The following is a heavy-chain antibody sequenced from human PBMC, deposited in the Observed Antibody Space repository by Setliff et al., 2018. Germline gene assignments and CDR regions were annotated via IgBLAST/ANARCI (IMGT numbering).Heavy chain of an antibody. Sequence: SETLSLTCTRRVSGASISTTYYYWDWIRQSPEKGLEWIGTIYQNGITYYNPSVKSRVTISVDKSKNQFSLNLGSVTAADTGVYYCARGRIAERPEAIDYWGQGTPVTVS. D-gene: IGHD6-6*01. CDR1: GASISTTYYY. V-gene: IGHV4-39*07. J-gene: IGHJ4*02. CDR3: ARGRIAERPEAIDY. CDR2: IYQNGIT.